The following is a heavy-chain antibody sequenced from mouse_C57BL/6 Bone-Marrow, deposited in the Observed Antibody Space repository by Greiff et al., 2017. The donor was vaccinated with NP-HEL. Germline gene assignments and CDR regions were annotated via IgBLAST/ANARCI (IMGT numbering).Heavy chain of an antibody. CDR2: IDPETGGT. D-gene: IGHD1-1*02. CDR3: TSRWLRTWYFDV. V-gene: IGHV1-15*01. CDR1: GYTFTDYE. J-gene: IGHJ1*03. Sequence: QVQLKESGAELVRPGASVTLSCKASGYTFTDYEMHWVKQTPVHGLEWIGAIDPETGGTAYNQKFKGKAILTADKSSSTAYMELRSLTSEDSAVDYCTSRWLRTWYFDVWGTGTTVTVSS.